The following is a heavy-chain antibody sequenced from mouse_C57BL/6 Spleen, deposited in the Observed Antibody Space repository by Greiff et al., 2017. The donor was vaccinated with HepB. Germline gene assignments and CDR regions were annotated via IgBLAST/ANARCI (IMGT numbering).Heavy chain of an antibody. CDR3: AREGYMIWYFDV. CDR1: GFTFSSYA. D-gene: IGHD2-4*01. Sequence: EVQLVESGGGLVKPGGSLKLSCAASGFTFSSYAMSWVRQTPEKRLEWVATISDGGSYTYYPDNVKGRFTISRDNAKNNLYLQMSHLKSEDTAMYYCAREGYMIWYFDVWGTGTTVTVSS. J-gene: IGHJ1*03. V-gene: IGHV5-4*01. CDR2: ISDGGSYT.